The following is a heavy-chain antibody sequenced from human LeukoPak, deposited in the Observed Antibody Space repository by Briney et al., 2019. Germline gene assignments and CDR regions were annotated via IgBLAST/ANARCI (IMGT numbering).Heavy chain of an antibody. CDR3: ARLSGYIYSSGPPTAFDY. Sequence: SETLSLTCTVSGGSISSGSYYWGWIRQPPGKGLEWIGSIYYSGSTYYNPSLKSRVTISVDTSKNQFSLKLSSVTAADTAVYYCARLSGYIYSSGPPTAFDYWGQGTLVTVSS. CDR1: GGSISSGSYY. V-gene: IGHV4-39*01. CDR2: IYYSGST. J-gene: IGHJ4*02. D-gene: IGHD6-19*01.